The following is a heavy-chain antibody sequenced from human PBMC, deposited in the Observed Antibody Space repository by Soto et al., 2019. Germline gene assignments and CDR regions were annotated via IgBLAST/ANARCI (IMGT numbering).Heavy chain of an antibody. Sequence: QLQLQESGPGLVKPSETLSLICTVSGGSISSSRYRWGWVRQPPGKGLEWIGTIYYSGSTHYNPSLMSRVTISVDTSKSQFSLRLNSVTAADTAVYYCATVDGLGVVTPFMDYWGQGTLVTVSS. D-gene: IGHD3-3*01. J-gene: IGHJ4*02. CDR2: IYYSGST. CDR1: GGSISSSRYR. CDR3: ATVDGLGVVTPFMDY. V-gene: IGHV4-39*01.